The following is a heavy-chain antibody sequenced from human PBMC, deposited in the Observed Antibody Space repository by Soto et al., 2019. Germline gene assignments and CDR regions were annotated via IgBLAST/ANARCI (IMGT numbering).Heavy chain of an antibody. CDR3: ARAEAVAYHYYAMDV. CDR2: VSAYNGNT. V-gene: IGHV1-18*04. CDR1: GHTLIDFW. Sequence: PGESLKISCKASGHTLIDFWIGWVRRAPGQGLEWMGWVSAYNGNTNYAQKLQGRVTLTTDTSTSTAYMELRSLRSDDTAVYYCARAEAVAYHYYAMDVWGQGTTVTVSS. J-gene: IGHJ6*02. D-gene: IGHD6-19*01.